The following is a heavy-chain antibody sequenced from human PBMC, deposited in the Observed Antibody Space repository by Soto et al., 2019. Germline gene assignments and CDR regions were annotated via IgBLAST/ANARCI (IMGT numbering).Heavy chain of an antibody. J-gene: IGHJ5*02. CDR1: GYTFTTYG. Sequence: ASVKVSCKASGYTFTTYGISWVRQAPGQGLEWMGLINTYNGNTNYAQILQGRVTMTTDTSTSTAYMELRSLTSDDTAVYYCARFLPPFDPWGQGTLVTVSS. V-gene: IGHV1-18*01. CDR2: INTYNGNT. CDR3: ARFLPPFDP.